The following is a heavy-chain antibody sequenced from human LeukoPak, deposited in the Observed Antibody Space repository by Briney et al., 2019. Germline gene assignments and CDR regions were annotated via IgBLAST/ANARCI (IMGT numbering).Heavy chain of an antibody. CDR2: MYPNSGKT. J-gene: IGHJ6*03. Sequence: ASVKVSCKASGYTFTTYDINWVRQATGQGLEWMGWMYPNSGKTGYAQKFQGRVTITSHTSISTAYMELSSLRSEDTAVYYCARGRGGSYYSHYFYYMDVWGKGTTVTVSS. CDR3: ARGRGGSYYSHYFYYMDV. V-gene: IGHV1-8*03. CDR1: GYTFTTYD. D-gene: IGHD1-26*01.